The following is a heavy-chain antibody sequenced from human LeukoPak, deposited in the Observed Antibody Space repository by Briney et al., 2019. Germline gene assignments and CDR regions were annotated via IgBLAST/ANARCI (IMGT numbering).Heavy chain of an antibody. D-gene: IGHD1-26*01. V-gene: IGHV3-23*01. CDR1: GFTFSSSA. Sequence: GGSLRLSCATSGFTFSSSAMSWVRQAPGKGLEWVSSISTSGGGTYYADSVKGRFTISRDNSKNTLYLQMNSLRAEDTAVYYCAKDHESYYEFDYWGQGTLVTVSS. CDR3: AKDHESYYEFDY. J-gene: IGHJ4*02. CDR2: ISTSGGGT.